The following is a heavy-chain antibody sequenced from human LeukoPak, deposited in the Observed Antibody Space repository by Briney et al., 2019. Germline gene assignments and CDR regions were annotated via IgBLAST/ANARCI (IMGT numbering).Heavy chain of an antibody. V-gene: IGHV4-4*07. CDR1: GGSISSYF. CDR3: AGIAAAAYAFDI. D-gene: IGHD6-13*01. Sequence: SETLSLTCTVSGGSISSYFWSWIRQPAGKGLEWIGRIYTSGTTNYNTSLKSRLTMSLDTSKNQFSLRLNSVTAADTAVYYCAGIAAAAYAFDIWGQGTMVTVSS. CDR2: IYTSGTT. J-gene: IGHJ3*02.